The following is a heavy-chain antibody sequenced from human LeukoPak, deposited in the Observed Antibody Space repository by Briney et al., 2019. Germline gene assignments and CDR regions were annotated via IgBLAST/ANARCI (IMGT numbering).Heavy chain of an antibody. CDR1: GFTVSSHH. D-gene: IGHD5-24*01. V-gene: IGHV3-53*01. Sequence: GGSLRLSCAASGFTVSSHHMSWVRQAPGKGLEWVSVIYSGGSTYYADSVKGRFTISRDNSKNTLYLQMNSLRAEDTAVYYCAREGDGYNSDYWGQGTLVTVSS. CDR2: IYSGGST. J-gene: IGHJ4*02. CDR3: AREGDGYNSDY.